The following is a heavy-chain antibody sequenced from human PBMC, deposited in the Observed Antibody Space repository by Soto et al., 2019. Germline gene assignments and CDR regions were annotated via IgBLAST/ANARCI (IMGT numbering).Heavy chain of an antibody. J-gene: IGHJ4*02. CDR2: INPIFKTP. CDR1: GGTFSNYA. V-gene: IGHV1-69*13. Sequence: GASVKVSFKASGGTFSNYAISWLRQAPGQGLEWMGGINPIFKTPNYAGKFQGRVTITADDSTSTAYMDLSSLTSEDTAVYYCARVSASRPRIYYFDNWGQGTQVTVSS. CDR3: ARVSASRPRIYYFDN.